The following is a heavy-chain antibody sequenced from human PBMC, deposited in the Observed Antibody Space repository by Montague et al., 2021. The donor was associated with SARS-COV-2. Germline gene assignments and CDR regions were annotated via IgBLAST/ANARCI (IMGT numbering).Heavy chain of an antibody. CDR2: IYNTATSP. Sequence: SLRLSGAASGFTFSRSVMTWVRQAPGKGLEWISVIYNTATSPYYSDSVXGRFTISRDDSKNTLSLHMNSLRVDDTAVYYCAKVGVYFGDPKHYFDLWGPGTLVTVSS. CDR1: GFTFSRSV. J-gene: IGHJ4*02. D-gene: IGHD3-10*01. CDR3: AKVGVYFGDPKHYFDL. V-gene: IGHV3-23*03.